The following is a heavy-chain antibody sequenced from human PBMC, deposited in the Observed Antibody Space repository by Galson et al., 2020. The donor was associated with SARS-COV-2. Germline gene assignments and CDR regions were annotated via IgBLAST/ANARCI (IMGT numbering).Heavy chain of an antibody. V-gene: IGHV3-64D*06. D-gene: IGHD1-26*01. CDR2: ISSNGGST. CDR3: VKDPSNPSIVGATVGYFVL. Sequence: GESLKISCSASGFTFSSYAMHWVRQAPGKGLEYVSAISSNGGSTYYADSVKGRFTISRDNSKNTLYLQMSSLRAEDTAVYYCVKDPSNPSIVGATVGYFVLWGRGTLVTVSS. CDR1: GFTFSSYA. J-gene: IGHJ2*01.